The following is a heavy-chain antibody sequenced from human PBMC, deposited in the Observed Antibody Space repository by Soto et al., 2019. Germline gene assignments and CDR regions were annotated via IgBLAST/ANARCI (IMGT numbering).Heavy chain of an antibody. V-gene: IGHV1-2*02. CDR1: AYSLSDYY. CDR3: STNDITVSGNDIYHYDMDV. CDR2: INPNSGDT. D-gene: IGHD1-20*01. Sequence: GXSVKVSCSASAYSLSDYYMHWVRHAPGQGPEWMGWINPNSGDTNYAQKFQGRVSMTRDTSISTAYMELRRLTSDDTAVYYCSTNDITVSGNDIYHYDMDVWGQGTTVTVSS. J-gene: IGHJ6*02.